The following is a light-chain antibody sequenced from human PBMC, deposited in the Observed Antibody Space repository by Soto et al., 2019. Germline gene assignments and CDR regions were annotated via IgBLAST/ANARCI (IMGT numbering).Light chain of an antibody. Sequence: SVLTQPPSASGTPGQRVTISCSGSSSNIGSKTVNWYQQLPGTAPKLLIYSNYQRPSGVPDRFSGSKSGTSASLAISGLQSEDEADYYCSAWDARPNRYAFGTGT. CDR2: SNY. V-gene: IGLV1-44*01. CDR1: SSNIGSKT. J-gene: IGLJ1*01. CDR3: SAWDARPNRYA.